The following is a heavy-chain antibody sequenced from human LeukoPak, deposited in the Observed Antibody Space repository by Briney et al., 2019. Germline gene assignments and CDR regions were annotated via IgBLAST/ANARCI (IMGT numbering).Heavy chain of an antibody. D-gene: IGHD6-6*01. CDR3: ARGDGSSSGLYFDS. V-gene: IGHV3-7*01. CDR2: IRQNGVTK. J-gene: IGHJ4*02. CDR1: GFTFTTYW. Sequence: GGSLRLSCATSGFTFTTYWMSWVRQAPGKGLEWVANIRQNGVTKYYADSVKGRFTVSRDNGIHPLFLQMNSLRAADTAVYYCARGDGSSSGLYFDSWGRGTLVTVSS.